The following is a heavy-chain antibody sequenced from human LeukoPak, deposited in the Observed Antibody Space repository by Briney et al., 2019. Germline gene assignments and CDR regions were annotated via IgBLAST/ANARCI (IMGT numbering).Heavy chain of an antibody. CDR1: GYTFTSYA. CDR3: ARGPFGSGFYGLDV. V-gene: IGHV1-3*01. D-gene: IGHD6-19*01. CDR2: INAGNGNT. J-gene: IGHJ6*02. Sequence: ASVKVSCKASGYTFTSYAMHWVRQAPGQRLEWMGWINAGNGNTKFSQNFRGRVTITRDTSAGTAYMELSSLRSEDTAVYYCARGPFGSGFYGLDVWGQGTTVTVSS.